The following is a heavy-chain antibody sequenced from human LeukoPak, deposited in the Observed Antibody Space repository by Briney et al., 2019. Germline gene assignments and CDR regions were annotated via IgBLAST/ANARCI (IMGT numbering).Heavy chain of an antibody. D-gene: IGHD2/OR15-2a*01. CDR2: ISLYNGNT. V-gene: IGHV1-18*01. J-gene: IGHJ3*02. CDR1: GDTFTNYG. CDR3: TRDRFQSFDI. Sequence: ASVKVSCKASGDTFTNYGFSWVRQAPGQGLEWMGWISLYNGNTEYAQKYQGTVTMTTDTSTSTAYMELRSLRSDDTAVYYCTRDRFQSFDIWGQGTMVTVSS.